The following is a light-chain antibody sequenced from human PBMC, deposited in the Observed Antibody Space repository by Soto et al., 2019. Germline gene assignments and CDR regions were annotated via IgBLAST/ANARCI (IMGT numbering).Light chain of an antibody. CDR3: ESYDSGLSGDVI. CDR1: SSNIGTPYD. J-gene: IGLJ2*01. V-gene: IGLV1-40*01. CDR2: GNN. Sequence: QSVLTQPPSVSGAPGQRVTISCTGSSSNIGTPYDVHWYQQLPGTAPKLLIYGNNNRPSVVPDRFSGSKSGTSASLAITGLQAEDEADYSGESYDSGLSGDVIFGGGTKLTVL.